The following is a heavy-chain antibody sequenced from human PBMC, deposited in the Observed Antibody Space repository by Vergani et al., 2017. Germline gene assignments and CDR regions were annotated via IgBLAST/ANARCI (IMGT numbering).Heavy chain of an antibody. CDR3: AKYLRAGPSRSGIAARGYYYYGMDV. CDR2: ISGSGGST. J-gene: IGHJ6*02. Sequence: EVQLLESGGGLVQPGGSLRLSCAASGFTFSSYAMSWVRQAPGKGLEWVSAISGSGGSTYYADSVKGRFTISRDNSKNTLYLQMNSLRAEDTAVYYCAKYLRAGPSRSGIAARGYYYYGMDVWGQGTTVTVSS. CDR1: GFTFSSYA. V-gene: IGHV3-23*01. D-gene: IGHD6-6*01.